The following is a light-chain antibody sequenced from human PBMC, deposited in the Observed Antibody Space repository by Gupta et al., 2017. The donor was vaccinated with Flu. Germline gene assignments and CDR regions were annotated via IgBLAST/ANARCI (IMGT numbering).Light chain of an antibody. J-gene: IGKJ2*01. CDR1: QRINNF. CDR3: QRRDLTPNT. V-gene: IGKV1-39*01. CDR2: ASS. Sequence: DIQMTQSPSSLSASVADRVTISCRTSQRINNFLHWYQQSPGKAPRLLIYASSRLQSRLPSRLSSRASAADITLIISMGPPEDSATYCSQRRDLTPNTFGQGTKMEMK.